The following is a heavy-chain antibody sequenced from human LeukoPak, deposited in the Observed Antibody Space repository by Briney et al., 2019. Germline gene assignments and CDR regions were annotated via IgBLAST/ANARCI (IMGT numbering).Heavy chain of an antibody. Sequence: GGSLRLCCAASGFTVSGNYMSWVRQAPGKGLEWVSVIYSGGSTYYADSVRGRFTISRDNSKNTLYLQMNSLRAEDTAVYYCAKDPPAKVVTATDAYWGQGTLVTVSS. V-gene: IGHV3-53*01. D-gene: IGHD2-21*02. CDR3: AKDPPAKVVTATDAY. CDR1: GFTVSGNY. J-gene: IGHJ4*02. CDR2: IYSGGST.